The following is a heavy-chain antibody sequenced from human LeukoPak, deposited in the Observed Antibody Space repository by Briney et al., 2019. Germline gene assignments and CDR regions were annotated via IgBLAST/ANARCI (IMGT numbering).Heavy chain of an antibody. Sequence: SEKVSCKASGGTFCSYAISWVRQAPGQGLKWMGGIIPIFGTANYAQRFQGRVTITADESTSTAYMELSSLRSEDTAVYYCARVSAAAGKIDYWGQGTLVTVSS. CDR2: IIPIFGTA. V-gene: IGHV1-69*13. J-gene: IGHJ4*02. CDR3: ARVSAAAGKIDY. CDR1: GGTFCSYA. D-gene: IGHD6-13*01.